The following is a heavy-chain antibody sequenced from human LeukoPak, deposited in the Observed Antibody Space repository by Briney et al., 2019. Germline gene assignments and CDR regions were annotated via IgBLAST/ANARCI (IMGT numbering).Heavy chain of an antibody. Sequence: SLRLSCAASGFSFSSYGMHWVRQAPGKGLEWGAVIWSDGRNKFYADSVKGRFTISRDNSKNTLFLQMSSLRADDTALYYCAREVTNDAFDIWGQGTMVTVSS. CDR3: AREVTNDAFDI. D-gene: IGHD4-17*01. J-gene: IGHJ3*02. CDR2: IWSDGRNK. CDR1: GFSFSSYG. V-gene: IGHV3-33*01.